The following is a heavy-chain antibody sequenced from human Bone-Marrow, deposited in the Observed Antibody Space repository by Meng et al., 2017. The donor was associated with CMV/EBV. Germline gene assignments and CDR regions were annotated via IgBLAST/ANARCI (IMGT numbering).Heavy chain of an antibody. Sequence: ASVKVSCKASGYTFTSYAMHWVRQAPGQRLEWMGWSNAGNGNTKYSQEFQGRVTITTDESTTTAYMELSSLRSEDTAVYYCASSLYVVSPRHYYYYYVMDVWGQGTTVTVSS. CDR2: SNAGNGNT. CDR1: GYTFTSYA. CDR3: ASSLYVVSPRHYYYYYVMDV. J-gene: IGHJ6*02. D-gene: IGHD3-16*01. V-gene: IGHV1-3*02.